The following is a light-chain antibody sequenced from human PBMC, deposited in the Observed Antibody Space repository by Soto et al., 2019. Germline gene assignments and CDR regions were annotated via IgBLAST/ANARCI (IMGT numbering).Light chain of an antibody. CDR3: QQLNSYPWT. Sequence: DVQMTQFSSTPSASVGGKRAILCRGSQIISSYLNWYQQKPGKAPKLLIYAASTLQSGVPSRFSGSGSGTEFTLTISSLQPEDFATYYCQQLNSYPWTFGQGTKVDIK. J-gene: IGKJ1*01. CDR1: QIISSY. CDR2: AAS. V-gene: IGKV1-9*01.